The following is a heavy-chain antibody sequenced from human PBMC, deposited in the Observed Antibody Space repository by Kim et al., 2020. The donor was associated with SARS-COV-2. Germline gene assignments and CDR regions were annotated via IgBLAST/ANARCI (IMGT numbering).Heavy chain of an antibody. D-gene: IGHD3-3*02. CDR2: TYYRSKWYN. Sequence: SQTLSLTCVISGDSVSSNSAAWNWIRQSPSRGLEWLGRTYYRSKWYNDYAVSVKSRITISPDTSNNQFSLQLNSVTPEDTAIYYCARGRGLGISWSNNWFDPWDQGTLVTVSS. CDR1: GDSVSSNSAA. J-gene: IGHJ5*02. V-gene: IGHV6-1*01. CDR3: ARGRGLGISWSNNWFDP.